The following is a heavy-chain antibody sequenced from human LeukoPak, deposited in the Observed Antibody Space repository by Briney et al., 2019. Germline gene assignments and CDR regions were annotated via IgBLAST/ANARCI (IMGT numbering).Heavy chain of an antibody. CDR2: IYHSEST. CDR3: ARERDSSSWYGETWFDP. D-gene: IGHD6-13*01. CDR1: GGSISSGGYS. V-gene: IGHV4-30-2*01. Sequence: SQTLSLTCAVSGGSISSGGYSWSWIRQPPGKGLEWIGYIYHSESTYYNPSLKSRATISVDRSKNQFSLKLSSVTAADTAVYYCARERDSSSWYGETWFDPWGQGTLVTVSS. J-gene: IGHJ5*02.